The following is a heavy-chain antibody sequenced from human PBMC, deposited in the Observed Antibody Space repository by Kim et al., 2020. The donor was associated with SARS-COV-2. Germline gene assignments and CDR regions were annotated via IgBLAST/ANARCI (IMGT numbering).Heavy chain of an antibody. CDR3: TRDPHDDYPMDV. Sequence: YAASVKGRFVISRDASKSIAYLQMNRLKTEDTAVYYCTRDPHDDYPMDVWGQGTTVTVSS. D-gene: IGHD3-16*01. V-gene: IGHV3-49*02. J-gene: IGHJ6*02.